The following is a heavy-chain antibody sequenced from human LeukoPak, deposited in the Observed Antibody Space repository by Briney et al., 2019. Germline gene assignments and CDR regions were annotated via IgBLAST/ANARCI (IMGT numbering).Heavy chain of an antibody. CDR2: IYYSGST. V-gene: IGHV4-39*07. J-gene: IGHJ4*02. CDR1: GGSISSSSYY. D-gene: IGHD3-22*01. CDR3: ASRGDSSGYYYGFFFGY. Sequence: PSETLSLTCTVSGGSISSSSYYWGWIRQPPGKGLEWIGSIYYSGSTYYNPSLKSRVTISVDTSKNQFSLKLSSVTAADTAVYYCASRGDSSGYYYGFFFGYWGQGTLVTVSS.